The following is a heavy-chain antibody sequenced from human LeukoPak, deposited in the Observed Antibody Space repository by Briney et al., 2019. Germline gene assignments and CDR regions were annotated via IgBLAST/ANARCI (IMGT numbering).Heavy chain of an antibody. D-gene: IGHD3-10*01. CDR3: ARAKPKNMVRGLIMRRESRYYFDY. CDR2: IYSGGST. V-gene: IGHV3-53*01. Sequence: SGGSLRLSCAASGFTFSSFPMIWVRQAPGKGLEWVSVIYSGGSTYYADSVKGRFTISRDNSKSTLYIQMNSLRAEDTAVYYCARAKPKNMVRGLIMRRESRYYFDYWGQGTLVTVSS. CDR1: GFTFSSFP. J-gene: IGHJ4*02.